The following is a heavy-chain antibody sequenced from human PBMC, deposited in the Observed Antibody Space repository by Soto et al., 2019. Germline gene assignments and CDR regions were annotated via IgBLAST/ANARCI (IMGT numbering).Heavy chain of an antibody. J-gene: IGHJ2*01. Sequence: SVKASCKAFGGTFSSYAISWVRQAPGQGLEWMGGIIPIFGTANYAQKFQGRVTITADKSTSTAYMELSSLRSEDTAVYYCARYYQDWYFDLWGRGTLVTVSS. D-gene: IGHD3-10*01. CDR3: ARYYQDWYFDL. V-gene: IGHV1-69*06. CDR1: GGTFSSYA. CDR2: IIPIFGTA.